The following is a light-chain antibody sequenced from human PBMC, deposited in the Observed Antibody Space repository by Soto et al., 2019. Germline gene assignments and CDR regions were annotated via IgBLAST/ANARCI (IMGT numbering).Light chain of an antibody. J-gene: IGKJ4*01. Sequence: EIVLTQSPATLSLSPGERATLSCRASQSVYSYLAWYQQKPGQAPRLLIYDASNRATGIPARFSGSGSGTDFTLTISSLEPEDFAVYYCQQRNTWPLTFGGGTKLEIK. V-gene: IGKV3-11*01. CDR1: QSVYSY. CDR3: QQRNTWPLT. CDR2: DAS.